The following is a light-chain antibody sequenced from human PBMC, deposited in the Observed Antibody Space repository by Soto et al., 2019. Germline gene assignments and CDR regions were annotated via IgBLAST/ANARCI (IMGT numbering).Light chain of an antibody. CDR2: AAS. V-gene: IGKV3-20*01. CDR3: QQYGSSPCT. J-gene: IGKJ2*01. CDR1: QSVRSSY. Sequence: IVLTQSPGTLSLSPGARATLSCRASQSVRSSYLAWYQQKPGQAPRLLIYAASSRATGIPDRFSGSGSGTDFTLTISRLEPEDFAVYYCQQYGSSPCTFGQGTKLEIK.